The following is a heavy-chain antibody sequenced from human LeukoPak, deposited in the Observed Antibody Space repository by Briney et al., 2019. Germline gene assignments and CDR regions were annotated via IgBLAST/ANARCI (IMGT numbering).Heavy chain of an antibody. V-gene: IGHV4-59*12. CDR3: ARLDYYHFDY. CDR2: IYYSGSI. Sequence: SSETLSLTCTVSGGSISSDFWSWIRQPPGKGLEWIGYIYYSGSIKYNPSLMSRVTITVDTSKNQFSLKLLTSIAAATAVYYCARLDYYHFDYWGQGTVVTVSS. CDR1: GGSISSDF. J-gene: IGHJ4*02. D-gene: IGHD3-22*01.